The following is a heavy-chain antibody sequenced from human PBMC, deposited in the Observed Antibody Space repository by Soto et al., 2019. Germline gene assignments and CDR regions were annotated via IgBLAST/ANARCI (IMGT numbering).Heavy chain of an antibody. CDR2: IRSKAYGGTT. CDR1: GFTFGDYA. D-gene: IGHD3-22*01. Sequence: QPGGSLRLSCTASGFTFGDYAMSWFRQAPGKGLEWVGFIRSKAYGGTTEYAASVKGRFTISRDDSKSIAYLQMNSLKTEDTAVYYCTRDQVLGADYYDSSGYYFGFDYWGQGT. J-gene: IGHJ4*02. V-gene: IGHV3-49*03. CDR3: TRDQVLGADYYDSSGYYFGFDY.